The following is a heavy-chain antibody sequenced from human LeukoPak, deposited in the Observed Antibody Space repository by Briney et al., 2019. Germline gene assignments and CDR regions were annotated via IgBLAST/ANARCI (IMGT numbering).Heavy chain of an antibody. CDR3: ARSTIMRHYNWFDP. J-gene: IGHJ5*02. CDR2: IIPIFGTA. CDR1: GGTFSGYA. V-gene: IGHV1-69*13. Sequence: ASVKVSCKASGGTFSGYAISWVRQAPGQGLEWMGGIIPIFGTANYAQKFQGRVTITAGESTSTAYMELSSLRSEDTAMYYCARSTIMRHYNWFDPWGQGTLVTVSS. D-gene: IGHD3-16*01.